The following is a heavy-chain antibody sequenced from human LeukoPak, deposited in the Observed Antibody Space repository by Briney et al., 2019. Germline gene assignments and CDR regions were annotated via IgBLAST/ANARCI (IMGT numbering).Heavy chain of an antibody. CDR2: INWNGGST. J-gene: IGHJ3*02. V-gene: IGHV3-20*04. CDR1: GFTFSSYG. D-gene: IGHD4-17*01. Sequence: GGSLRLSCAASGFTFSSYGMTWVRQAPGKGLEWVSGINWNGGSTGYADSVKGRFTISRDNAKNSLYLQMNSLRAEDTALYYCAREGATVTHDAFDIWGQGTMVTVSS. CDR3: AREGATVTHDAFDI.